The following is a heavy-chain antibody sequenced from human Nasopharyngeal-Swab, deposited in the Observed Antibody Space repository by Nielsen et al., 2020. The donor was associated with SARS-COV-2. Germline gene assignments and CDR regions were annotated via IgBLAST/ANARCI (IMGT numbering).Heavy chain of an antibody. CDR2: ISRDGEET. Sequence: GGSLRLSCVASKFTFEDHGLHWVRKVAGKGLEWFSLISRDGEETYYADSVKGRFTIFRDNTNNSLYLHMNSLRTEDSGIYYCTRDYIVVVTAMPDAFDVWGRGTMVTVSS. J-gene: IGHJ3*01. V-gene: IGHV3-43*02. CDR3: TRDYIVVVTAMPDAFDV. CDR1: KFTFEDHG. D-gene: IGHD2-21*02.